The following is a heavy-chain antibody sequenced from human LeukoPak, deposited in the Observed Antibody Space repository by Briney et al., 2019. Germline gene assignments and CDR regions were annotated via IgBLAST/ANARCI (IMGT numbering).Heavy chain of an antibody. J-gene: IGHJ4*02. Sequence: GRSLRLSCVASGLSFSNYAMSWVRQAPGKGLEWVSTISSGAEYTYYADSVKGRFTISRDNSKNMLYLQMNSLRAEDTAVYYCAKSPYYYGSGSYAFDFDYWGQGTLVTVSS. CDR1: GLSFSNYA. V-gene: IGHV3-23*01. D-gene: IGHD3-10*01. CDR2: ISSGAEYT. CDR3: AKSPYYYGSGSYAFDFDY.